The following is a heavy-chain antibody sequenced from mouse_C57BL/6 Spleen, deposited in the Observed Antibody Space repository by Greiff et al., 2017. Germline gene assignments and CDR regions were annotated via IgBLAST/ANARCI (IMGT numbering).Heavy chain of an antibody. CDR2: INPNYGTT. V-gene: IGHV1-39*01. CDR1: GYSFTDYN. Sequence: EVQLQQSGPELVKPGASVKISCKASGYSFTDYNMNWVKQSNGKSLEWIGVINPNYGTTSYNQKFKGKATLTVDQSSSTAYMQLNSLTSEDSAVYYCTFYYGSSYDYFDYWGQGTTLTVSS. D-gene: IGHD1-1*01. CDR3: TFYYGSSYDYFDY. J-gene: IGHJ2*01.